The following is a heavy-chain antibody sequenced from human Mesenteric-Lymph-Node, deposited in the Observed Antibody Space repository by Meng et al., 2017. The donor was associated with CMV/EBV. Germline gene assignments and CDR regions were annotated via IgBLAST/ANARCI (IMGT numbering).Heavy chain of an antibody. D-gene: IGHD2-15*01. CDR1: GGSISSSSYY. Sequence: SETLSLTCTVSGGSISSSSYYWGWIRQPPGKGLEWIGSIYYSGSTNYNPSLKSRVTMSIDTSKNQFSLNLNSVTAADTAMYYCARDSGPTWGWFDPWGQGTLVTVSS. V-gene: IGHV4-39*07. J-gene: IGHJ5*02. CDR3: ARDSGPTWGWFDP. CDR2: IYYSGST.